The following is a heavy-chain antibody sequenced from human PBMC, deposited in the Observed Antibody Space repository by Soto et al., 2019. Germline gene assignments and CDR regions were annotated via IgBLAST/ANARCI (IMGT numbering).Heavy chain of an antibody. CDR2: ISSSSSYT. V-gene: IGHV3-11*06. CDR1: GFTFSDYY. Sequence: QVQLVESGGGLVKPGGSLRLSCAASGFTFSDYYMSWIRQAPGKGLEWVSYISSSSSYTNYADSVKGRFTISRDNAKXXXXXQXXSLRAEDTAVYYCARIETTVTAGWYFDLWGRGTLVTVSS. CDR3: ARIETTVTAGWYFDL. J-gene: IGHJ2*01. D-gene: IGHD4-17*01.